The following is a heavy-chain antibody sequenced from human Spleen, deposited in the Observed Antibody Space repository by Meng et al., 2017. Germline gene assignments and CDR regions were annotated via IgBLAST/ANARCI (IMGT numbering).Heavy chain of an antibody. V-gene: IGHV1-3*01. CDR2: IKAGNGNT. Sequence: QVQLVQSGAEMKKPGASVKVSCKASAYGFTTYDIHWVRLAPGQRLEWMGWIKAGNGNTKYAQKFQGRVTMTTDTSTSTAYMELRSLRSDDTAVYYCARELGDCSSSSCYSDYWGQGTLVTVSS. CDR1: AYGFTTYD. CDR3: ARELGDCSSSSCYSDY. D-gene: IGHD2-2*01. J-gene: IGHJ4*02.